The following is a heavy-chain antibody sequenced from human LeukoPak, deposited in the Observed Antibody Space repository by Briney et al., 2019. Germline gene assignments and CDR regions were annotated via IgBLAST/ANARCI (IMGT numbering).Heavy chain of an antibody. CDR2: MNPNSGNT. CDR1: GYTFTSYD. D-gene: IGHD6-19*01. J-gene: IGHJ3*02. CDR3: ARAAYSSGWYPSGGDAFDI. Sequence: ASVKVSCKASGYTFTSYDINWVRQATGQGLEWMGWMNPNSGNTGYAQKFQGRVTMTRNTSISTAYMELSSLRSEDTAVYYCARAAYSSGWYPSGGDAFDIWGQGTMVTVSS. V-gene: IGHV1-8*01.